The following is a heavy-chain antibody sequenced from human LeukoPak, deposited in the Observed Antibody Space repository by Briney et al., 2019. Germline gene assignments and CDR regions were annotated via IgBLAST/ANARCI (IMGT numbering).Heavy chain of an antibody. Sequence: PGGSLRLSCATSGFNLDRYTIHWVRPAPGKGLEWVSLAGWAGGTTFYSDSVRGRFTISRDSGRKSVYLQMNSLTTDDTAFYFCAKELDTMFFDYWGQGALVTVSS. CDR1: GFNLDRYT. CDR2: AGWAGGTT. J-gene: IGHJ4*02. CDR3: AKELDTMFFDY. V-gene: IGHV3-43*01. D-gene: IGHD3-10*02.